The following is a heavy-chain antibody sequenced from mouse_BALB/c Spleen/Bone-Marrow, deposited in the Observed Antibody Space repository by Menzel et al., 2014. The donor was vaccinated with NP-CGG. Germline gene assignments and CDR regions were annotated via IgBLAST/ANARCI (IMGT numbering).Heavy chain of an antibody. D-gene: IGHD2-3*01. V-gene: IGHV4-1*02. Sequence: EVKLVESGGGLVQPGGSLKLSCAASGFDFRRYWMSWVRQAPGKGLEWVGEINPESSTINYTPSLKDKFIISRDNAKNPLYLQMSKVRSEDTALYYCARLGYYVYFVDWGQGTTLTVSS. CDR3: ARLGYYVYFVD. CDR2: INPESSTI. J-gene: IGHJ2*01. CDR1: GFDFRRYW.